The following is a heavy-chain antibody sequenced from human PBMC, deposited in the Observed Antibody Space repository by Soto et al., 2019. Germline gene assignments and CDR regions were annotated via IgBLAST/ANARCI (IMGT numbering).Heavy chain of an antibody. CDR2: LGFDGGGR. CDR1: GFTFSSYE. D-gene: IGHD1-26*01. Sequence: VQLVESGGGLVQPGGSLRLSCAASGFTFSSYEMNWVRQAPGKGLEWVAVLGFDGGGRYYADSVKGRFTISRDNSKKMLYLQMDSLRVEDTALYYCAREPVGPDYAMDVWGQGTTVTVSS. V-gene: IGHV3-33*08. J-gene: IGHJ6*02. CDR3: AREPVGPDYAMDV.